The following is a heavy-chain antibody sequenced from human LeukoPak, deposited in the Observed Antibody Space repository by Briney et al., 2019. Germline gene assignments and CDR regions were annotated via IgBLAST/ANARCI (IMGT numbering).Heavy chain of an antibody. CDR3: ASWLYSDTAMVYYFDY. V-gene: IGHV4-59*01. D-gene: IGHD5-18*01. CDR1: GASISSYY. CDR2: IYYSGST. J-gene: IGHJ4*02. Sequence: PSETLSLTCTVSGASISSYYWSWIRQPPGKGLEWIGYIYYSGSTNYNPSLTSRVTISVHTSKNQFSLKLSSVPAADTAVYYCASWLYSDTAMVYYFDYWGQGTLVTVSS.